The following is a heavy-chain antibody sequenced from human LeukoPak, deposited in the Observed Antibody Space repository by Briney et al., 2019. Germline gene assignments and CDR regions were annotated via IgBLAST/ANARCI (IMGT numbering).Heavy chain of an antibody. Sequence: PSETLSLTCSVSGASFSTNYWSWIRQPPGRGLEWIGYVVDSGSTNYNPSLKSRVTISVDTSTKQFSLRLSSVTAADTAVYYCARLYQQSKWKYYYYYMDVWGKGTAVTVSS. CDR1: GASFSTNY. V-gene: IGHV4-59*01. D-gene: IGHD1-1*01. CDR2: VVDSGST. CDR3: ARLYQQSKWKYYYYYMDV. J-gene: IGHJ6*03.